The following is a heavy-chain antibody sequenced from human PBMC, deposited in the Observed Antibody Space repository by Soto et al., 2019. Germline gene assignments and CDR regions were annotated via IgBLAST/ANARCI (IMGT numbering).Heavy chain of an antibody. Sequence: SVNVPCKASGCTFSNYSISWVPPAPGQRLESMGWIIPIFGTANFVQKFQGRVTITADESTSTAYFNLCSLRSEDTAVYYCARGRDDYSNYSGMDVWGQGTTVTVSS. CDR1: GCTFSNYS. J-gene: IGHJ6*02. CDR2: IIPIFGTA. V-gene: IGHV1-69*13. CDR3: ARGRDDYSNYSGMDV. D-gene: IGHD4-4*01.